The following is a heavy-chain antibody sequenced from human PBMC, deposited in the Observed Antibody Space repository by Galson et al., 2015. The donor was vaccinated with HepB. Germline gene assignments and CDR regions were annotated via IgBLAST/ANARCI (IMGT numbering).Heavy chain of an antibody. D-gene: IGHD6-19*01. V-gene: IGHV3-33*01. CDR3: ARDRGEGGAVTGAEDY. J-gene: IGHJ4*02. CDR2: IWHDGSNE. CDR1: GFTFSGYG. Sequence: SLRLSCAASGFTFSGYGLHWVRQAPGKGLEWVAIIWHDGSNEHYADSVKGRFTISRDNSKNTLYLQMNSLRAEDTAVYYCARDRGEGGAVTGAEDYWGQGTLVTVSS.